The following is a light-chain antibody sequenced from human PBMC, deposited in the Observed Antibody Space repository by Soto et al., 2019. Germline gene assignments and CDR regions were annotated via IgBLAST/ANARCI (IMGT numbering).Light chain of an antibody. Sequence: AIRMTQSPSSLSASTGERATITCRASQGISSYLAWYQQKPGKAPKLLIYAASTLESGVPSRFSGSGSGTDFTLTISCLQSEDFATYYCQQYYSYPLTFGQGTKVEIK. CDR2: AAS. CDR3: QQYYSYPLT. CDR1: QGISSY. J-gene: IGKJ1*01. V-gene: IGKV1-8*01.